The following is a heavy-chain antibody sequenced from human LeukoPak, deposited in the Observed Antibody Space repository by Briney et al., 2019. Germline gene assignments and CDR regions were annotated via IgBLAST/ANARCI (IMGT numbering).Heavy chain of an antibody. CDR2: ISWNSGSI. J-gene: IGHJ5*02. CDR3: AKGGFWSGQWYNWFDP. Sequence: PGRSLRLSCAASGFTFDDYAMHWVRQAPGKGLEWVSGISWNSGSIGYADSVKGRFTISRDNAKNSLYLQMNSLRVEDTALYYCAKGGFWSGQWYNWFDPWGQGTLVTVSS. D-gene: IGHD3-3*01. V-gene: IGHV3-9*01. CDR1: GFTFDDYA.